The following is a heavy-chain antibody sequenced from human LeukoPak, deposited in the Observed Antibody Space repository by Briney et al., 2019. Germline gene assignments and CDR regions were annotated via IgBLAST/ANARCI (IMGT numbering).Heavy chain of an antibody. J-gene: IGHJ4*02. D-gene: IGHD1-26*01. Sequence: GGSLRLSRAASGLTFRAVWMSWVRQAPGKGLEWVGRIKSTTDGGTTDYAAPVKGRFTISRDDSKSTQYLQMDSLRTEDTAVYYCTSGGGGTYSSDYWGQGTLVTVSS. CDR2: IKSTTDGGTT. CDR3: TSGGGGTYSSDY. CDR1: GLTFRAVW. V-gene: IGHV3-15*01.